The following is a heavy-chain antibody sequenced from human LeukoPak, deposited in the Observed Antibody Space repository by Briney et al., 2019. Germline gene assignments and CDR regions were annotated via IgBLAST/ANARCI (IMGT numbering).Heavy chain of an antibody. CDR3: ARVPVAAAGIAVAGAYYYYGMDV. V-gene: IGHV4-4*07. CDR1: GGSISNYY. Sequence: SETLSLTCTVSGGSISNYYWSWIRQPAGKGLDWIGRIYTSGRTSYNPSLKSRVTMSVDTSKYQFSLKLSSVTAADTAVYCCARVPVAAAGIAVAGAYYYYGMDVWGQGTTVTVSS. J-gene: IGHJ6*02. D-gene: IGHD6-19*01. CDR2: IYTSGRT.